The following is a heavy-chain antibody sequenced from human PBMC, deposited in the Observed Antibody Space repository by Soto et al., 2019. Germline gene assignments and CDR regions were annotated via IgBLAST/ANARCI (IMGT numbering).Heavy chain of an antibody. CDR1: GFTFSSYA. CDR3: ARAPTTVVTPDAFDI. V-gene: IGHV3-30-3*01. J-gene: IGHJ3*02. D-gene: IGHD4-17*01. Sequence: GGSLRLSCAASGFTFSSYAMHWVRQAPGKGLEWVAVISYDGSNKYYADSVKGRFTISRDNSKNTLYLQMNSLRAEDTAVYYCARAPTTVVTPDAFDIWGQGTMVTVSS. CDR2: ISYDGSNK.